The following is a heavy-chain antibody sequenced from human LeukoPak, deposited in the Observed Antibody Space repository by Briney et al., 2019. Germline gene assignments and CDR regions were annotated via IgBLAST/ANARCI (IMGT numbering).Heavy chain of an antibody. CDR3: ARHRIPAADDAFDI. D-gene: IGHD6-13*01. Sequence: GGSLRLSCAASGFAFSDYSMNWVRQAPGKGLEWVSYISSSDNTIHYADSVKGRFTISRDNAKNSLYLEMNSLRDEDTAVYYCARHRIPAADDAFDIWGQGTMVTVSS. V-gene: IGHV3-48*02. CDR2: ISSSDNTI. CDR1: GFAFSDYS. J-gene: IGHJ3*02.